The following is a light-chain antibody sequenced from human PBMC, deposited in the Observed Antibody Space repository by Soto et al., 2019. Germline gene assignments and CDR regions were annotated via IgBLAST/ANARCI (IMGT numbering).Light chain of an antibody. J-gene: IGLJ1*01. CDR1: SSVVGGFNY. CDR3: ASYTTRTTYV. V-gene: IGLV2-14*03. CDR2: DVS. Sequence: SALTRPGSVSGSPGQSIAISCTGTSSVVGGFNYVSWYQQHPGKAHKLLIYDVSSRPSGVSDRFSGSKSGNTASLTISWLHAEDEADYYCASYTTRTTYVFGAGTKVTVL.